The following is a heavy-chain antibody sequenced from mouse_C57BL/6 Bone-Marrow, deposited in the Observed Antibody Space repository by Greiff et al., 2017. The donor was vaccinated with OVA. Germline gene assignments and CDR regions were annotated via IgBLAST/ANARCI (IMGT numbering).Heavy chain of an antibody. CDR1: GYTFTSYW. J-gene: IGHJ3*01. V-gene: IGHV1-59*01. CDR3: ARDYGSVFAY. D-gene: IGHD1-1*01. CDR2: IDPSDSYT. Sequence: QVQLQQPGAELVRPGTSVKLSCTASGYTFTSYWMHWVKQRPGQGLEWIGVIDPSDSYTNYNQKFKGKATLTVDTSSSTAYMQLSSLTAEDSAVYYCARDYGSVFAYWGQGTLVTVSA.